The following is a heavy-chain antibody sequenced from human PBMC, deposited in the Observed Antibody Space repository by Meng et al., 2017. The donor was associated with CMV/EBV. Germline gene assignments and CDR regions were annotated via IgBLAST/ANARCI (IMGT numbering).Heavy chain of an antibody. V-gene: IGHV4-61*01. J-gene: IGHJ4*02. D-gene: IGHD5-18*01. CDR1: GGSVSSGSYY. CDR3: ARINTAMAHFDY. CDR2: IYYSGST. Sequence: GGSVSSGSYYWSWTRQSPGKGREWIGYIYYSGSTNYNPSLKSRVTISVDTSKNQFSLKLSSVTAADTAVYYCARINTAMAHFDYWGQGTLVTVSS.